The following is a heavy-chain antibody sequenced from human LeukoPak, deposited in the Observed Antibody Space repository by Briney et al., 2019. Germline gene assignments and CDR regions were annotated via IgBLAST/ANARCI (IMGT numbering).Heavy chain of an antibody. J-gene: IGHJ4*02. V-gene: IGHV3-43D*04. Sequence: GGSLRLSCAASGFTFDDYAMYWVRQAPGKGLEWVSLITWDGGSTYYADSVKGRFTISRDNSKNSLYLQMNSLRAQDTALYYCAKDSKAVTGTGNIDYWGQGTLVTVSS. CDR1: GFTFDDYA. D-gene: IGHD6-19*01. CDR2: ITWDGGST. CDR3: AKDSKAVTGTGNIDY.